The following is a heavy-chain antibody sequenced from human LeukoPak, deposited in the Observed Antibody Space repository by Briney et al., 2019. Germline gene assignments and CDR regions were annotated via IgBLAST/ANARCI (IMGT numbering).Heavy chain of an antibody. D-gene: IGHD3-22*01. CDR3: ARVENDSSGYYEVYFDY. Sequence: ASVKVSCKASGYTFTGYYMHWVRQAPGQGLEWMGWINPNSGNTGYAQKFQGRVTITRNTSISTAYMELSSLRSEDTAVYYCARVENDSSGYYEVYFDYWGQGTLVTVSS. CDR2: INPNSGNT. CDR1: GYTFTGYY. V-gene: IGHV1-8*03. J-gene: IGHJ4*02.